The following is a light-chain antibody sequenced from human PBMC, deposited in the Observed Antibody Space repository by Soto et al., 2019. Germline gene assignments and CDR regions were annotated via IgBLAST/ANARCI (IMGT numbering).Light chain of an antibody. J-gene: IGKJ4*01. CDR2: GAF. Sequence: ETVMTQSPATLSVSPGERVTLSCRASQSVSIDLAWYQQQPGQAPRVLIYGAFTRATGIPARFSGSGSGTEFTLTISSLQSEDFAVYYCQQYNNWPLTFGGGTKVDIK. V-gene: IGKV3-15*01. CDR1: QSVSID. CDR3: QQYNNWPLT.